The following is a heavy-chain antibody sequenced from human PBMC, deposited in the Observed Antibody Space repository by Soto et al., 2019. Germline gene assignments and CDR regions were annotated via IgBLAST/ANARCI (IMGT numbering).Heavy chain of an antibody. V-gene: IGHV3-7*04. CDR1: RFTFSSYW. CDR2: IKQDGSEK. D-gene: IGHD6-6*01. CDR3: ARVYSSSSGRGMDV. Sequence: GGSLRLSCAASRFTFSSYWMSWVRQAPGKGLEWVANIKQDGSEKYYVDSVKGRFTISRDNAKNSLYLQMNSLRAEDTAMYYCARVYSSSSGRGMDVWGRGTTVTVSS. J-gene: IGHJ6*02.